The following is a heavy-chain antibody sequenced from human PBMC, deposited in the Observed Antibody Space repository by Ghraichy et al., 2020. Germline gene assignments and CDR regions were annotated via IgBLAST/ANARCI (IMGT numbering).Heavy chain of an antibody. J-gene: IGHJ4*02. CDR2: ISSSSSYI. V-gene: IGHV3-21*01. D-gene: IGHD6-13*01. CDR3: ARSIAAAGKVYFDY. Sequence: GGSLRLSCAASGFTFSSYSMNWVRQAPGKGLEWVSSISSSSSYIYYADSVKGRFTISRDNAKNSLYLQMNSLRAEDTAVYYCARSIAAAGKVYFDYWGQGTLVTVSS. CDR1: GFTFSSYS.